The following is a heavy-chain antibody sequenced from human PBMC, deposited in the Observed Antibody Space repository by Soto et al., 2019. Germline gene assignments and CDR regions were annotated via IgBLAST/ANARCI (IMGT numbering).Heavy chain of an antibody. CDR2: IGTSGKTI. V-gene: IGHV3-48*03. Sequence: QAGLALRLSCSVAGFSFSSWEMNWVRHSHGKGLEWVSYIGTSGKTIYYADSVRWRFTISRDSAKNSRYLQMNSLRAEDTPVYFCARDPAIYSGKFDYGLDVWGRGTTVTVSS. J-gene: IGHJ6*02. D-gene: IGHD5-18*01. CDR3: ARDPAIYSGKFDYGLDV. CDR1: GFSFSSWE.